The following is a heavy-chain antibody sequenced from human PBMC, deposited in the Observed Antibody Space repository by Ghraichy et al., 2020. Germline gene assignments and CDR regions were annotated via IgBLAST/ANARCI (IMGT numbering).Heavy chain of an antibody. CDR3: ARIRSSHYDSSGNYHIGDYFFYGMDI. Sequence: LSLTCAASGFTFRSFWMAWVRQSPGKGLVWVSRIASDATDKDYADSVKGRFTISRDNAKNTVFLQMNSLTAEDTGVYYCARIRSSHYDSSGNYHIGDYFFYGMDIWGQGTTVTVSS. J-gene: IGHJ6*02. V-gene: IGHV3-74*01. CDR1: GFTFRSFW. CDR2: IASDATDK. D-gene: IGHD3-22*01.